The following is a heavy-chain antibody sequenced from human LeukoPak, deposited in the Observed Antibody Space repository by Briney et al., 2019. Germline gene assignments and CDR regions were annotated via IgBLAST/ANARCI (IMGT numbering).Heavy chain of an antibody. CDR2: IYHSGST. CDR1: GYSISSGYY. J-gene: IGHJ5*02. V-gene: IGHV4-38-2*02. Sequence: SETLSLICTVSGYSISSGYYWGWIRQPPGKGLEWVGSIYHSGSTYYNPSLKSRVTISVDTSKNQFSLKLSSVTAADTAVYYCARVSPIWTGTNWFDPWGQGTLVTVSS. CDR3: ARVSPIWTGTNWFDP. D-gene: IGHD3/OR15-3a*01.